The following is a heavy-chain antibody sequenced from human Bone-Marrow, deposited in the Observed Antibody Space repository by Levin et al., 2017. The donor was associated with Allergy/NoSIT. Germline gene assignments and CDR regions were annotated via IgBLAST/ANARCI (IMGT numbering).Heavy chain of an antibody. V-gene: IGHV4-59*01. D-gene: IGHD3-10*01. J-gene: IGHJ4*02. Sequence: SQTLSLTCAVSGDSISSSYWSWIRQPPGKGLEWIGYIYENGNTNYNTSLKSRVSISVDTSKNQFSLKLTSVTAADTAVYYCARWETPMESFEYWGQGTVVTVSA. CDR2: IYENGNT. CDR1: GDSISSSY. CDR3: ARWETPMESFEY.